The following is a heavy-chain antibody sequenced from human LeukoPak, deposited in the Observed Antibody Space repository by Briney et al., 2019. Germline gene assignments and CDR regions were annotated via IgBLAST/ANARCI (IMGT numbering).Heavy chain of an antibody. Sequence: SVKVSCKASGGTFSSYTISWVRQAPGQGLEWMGRIIPILGIANYAQKFQGRVTITADKSTSTAYMELSSLRSEDTAVNYCAREDMITFGGVIDWSQGTLVTVSS. V-gene: IGHV1-69*04. CDR3: AREDMITFGGVID. J-gene: IGHJ4*02. CDR2: IIPILGIA. CDR1: GGTFSSYT. D-gene: IGHD3-16*02.